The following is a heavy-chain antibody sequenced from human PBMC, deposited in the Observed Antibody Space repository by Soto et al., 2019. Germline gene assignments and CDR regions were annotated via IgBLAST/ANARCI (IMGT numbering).Heavy chain of an antibody. CDR2: IEPSDSHI. J-gene: IGHJ4*02. CDR3: ARLRSLPSTIKLGNDFDH. CDR1: GYRLTSYW. Sequence: PGVSLKISCSGPGYRLTSYWFGWVRQTLGRGLERMTRIEPSDSHIDYSLTFKGHVTIPSDNSIKTLYLQRRSPKPPDTPMYHRARLRSLPSTIKLGNDFDHCGQVALVTVSS. V-gene: IGHV5-10-1*01. D-gene: IGHD1-1*01.